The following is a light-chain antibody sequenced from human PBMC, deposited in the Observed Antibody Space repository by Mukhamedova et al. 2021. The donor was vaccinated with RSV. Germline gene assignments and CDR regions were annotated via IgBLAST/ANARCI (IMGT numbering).Light chain of an antibody. V-gene: IGKV1-5*03. J-gene: IGKJ1*01. Sequence: WYQRRVHGKAPKLLIYKASSLQSGVPSRFSGSGSGTEFTLTISSLQPDDFATYYCQQYSSYSTFGQGTKVEIE. CDR3: QQYSSYST. CDR2: KAS.